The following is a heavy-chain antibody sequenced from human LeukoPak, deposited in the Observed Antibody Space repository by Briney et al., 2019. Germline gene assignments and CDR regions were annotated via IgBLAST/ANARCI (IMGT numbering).Heavy chain of an antibody. CDR2: INPNSGGT. Sequence: ASVKVSCKASGYTFTGYYMHWVRQAPGQGLEWMGWINPNSGGTNYAQKFQGRVTMTRDTSISTAYMELSRLRSDDTAVYYCARDEGSSSRSFDPWGQGTLVTVSS. D-gene: IGHD6-13*01. J-gene: IGHJ5*02. CDR1: GYTFTGYY. CDR3: ARDEGSSSRSFDP. V-gene: IGHV1-2*02.